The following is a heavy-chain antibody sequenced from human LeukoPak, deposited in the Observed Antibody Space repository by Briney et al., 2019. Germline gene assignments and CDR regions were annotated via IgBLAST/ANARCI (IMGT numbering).Heavy chain of an antibody. D-gene: IGHD3-9*01. Sequence: GGSLRLSCAASGFTFSSYGMHWVRQAPGKGLEWVAFIRYDGSNKYCADSVKGRFTISRDNSKNTLYLQMNSLRAEDTAVYYCAKEDYDILTGSAFDYWGQGTLVTVSS. CDR3: AKEDYDILTGSAFDY. V-gene: IGHV3-30*02. J-gene: IGHJ4*02. CDR2: IRYDGSNK. CDR1: GFTFSSYG.